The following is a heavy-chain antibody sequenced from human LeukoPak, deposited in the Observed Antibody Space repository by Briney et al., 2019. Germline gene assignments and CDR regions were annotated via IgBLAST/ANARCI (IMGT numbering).Heavy chain of an antibody. J-gene: IGHJ3*02. Sequence: SETLSLTCTVSGGSISSYYWSWIRQPPGKGLEWIGYIYYSGSTNYNPSLKSRVTISVDTSKNQFSLKLSSVTAADTAVYYCAGGIPYSSGWYGAFDIWGQGTMVTVSS. D-gene: IGHD6-19*01. CDR3: AGGIPYSSGWYGAFDI. CDR2: IYYSGST. V-gene: IGHV4-59*01. CDR1: GGSISSYY.